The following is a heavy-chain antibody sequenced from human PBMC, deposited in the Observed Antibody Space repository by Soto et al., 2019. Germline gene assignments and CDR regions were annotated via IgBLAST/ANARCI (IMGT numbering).Heavy chain of an antibody. V-gene: IGHV3-21*01. CDR2: ISSSGYI. J-gene: IGHJ6*02. D-gene: IGHD2-15*01. CDR1: GFNFNSYT. CDR3: ARDCRGGSCYPGMDV. Sequence: EVQLVESGGGLVKPGGSLRLSCAASGFNFNSYTINWGRQAPGKRLEWLSSISSSGYIFSTDSVRGRFTISRDNAKNSVYLQINSLRAEDTAVYFCARDCRGGSCYPGMDVWGQGTTVTVSS.